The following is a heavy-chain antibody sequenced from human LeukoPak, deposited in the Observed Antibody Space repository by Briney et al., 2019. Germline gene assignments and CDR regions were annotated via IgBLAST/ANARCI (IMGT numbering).Heavy chain of an antibody. V-gene: IGHV3-7*01. CDR3: ARLLLRGYFDY. CDR1: GFTFSSYW. J-gene: IGHJ4*02. Sequence: GGSLRLSCAASGFTFSSYWMSWVRQAPGKGLEWVANIKQDGSEKYYVDSVKGRFTISRDNAKNSLYLQMNSLRAEDTVVYYCARLLLRGYFDYWGQGTLVTVSS. CDR2: IKQDGSEK. D-gene: IGHD2-21*01.